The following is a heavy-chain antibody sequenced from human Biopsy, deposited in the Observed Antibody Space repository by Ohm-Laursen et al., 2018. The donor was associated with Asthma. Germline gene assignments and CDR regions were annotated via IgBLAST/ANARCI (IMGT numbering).Heavy chain of an antibody. D-gene: IGHD3-9*01. Sequence: SVKVSCKFSGYNLISFAIHWVRQAPGQRLEWMGWVNTGNGDTKYSQKFQGRVTITRDTSASTAYMELRSLRSEDTATYYCARTYYDFLTGQVKDVFGVWGQGTMVTVSS. CDR3: ARTYYDFLTGQVKDVFGV. V-gene: IGHV1-3*04. CDR2: VNTGNGDT. J-gene: IGHJ3*01. CDR1: GYNLISFA.